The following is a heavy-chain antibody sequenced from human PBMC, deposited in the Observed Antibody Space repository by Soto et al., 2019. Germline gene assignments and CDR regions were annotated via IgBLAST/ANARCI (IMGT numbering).Heavy chain of an antibody. J-gene: IGHJ4*02. D-gene: IGHD6-19*01. CDR2: IWYDGSNK. CDR1: GFTFSSYG. CDR3: ARDKKISGWYVPVF. Sequence: PGGSLRLSCAASGFTFSSYGMHWVRQAPGKGLEWVAVIWYDGSNKYYADSVKGRFTISRDNSKNTLYLQMNSLRAEDTAVYYCARDKKISGWYVPVFWGQGTMVTVYS. V-gene: IGHV3-33*01.